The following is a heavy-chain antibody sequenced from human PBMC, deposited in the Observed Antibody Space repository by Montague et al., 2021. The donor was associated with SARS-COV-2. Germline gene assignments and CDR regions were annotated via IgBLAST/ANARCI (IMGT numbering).Heavy chain of an antibody. CDR1: GGSVSGTSYY. V-gene: IGHV4-39*01. Sequence: SETLSLTCTVSGGSVSGTSYYWAWIRQPPGKGLEWIVNIHHSGTTFYNLPLKSRVTISVDTSKNEVSLKLNSVTAADTAVYYCARQGGPAGKHWFDPWGQGTLVTGSS. CDR2: IHHSGTT. J-gene: IGHJ5*02. D-gene: IGHD2-2*01. CDR3: ARQGGPAGKHWFDP.